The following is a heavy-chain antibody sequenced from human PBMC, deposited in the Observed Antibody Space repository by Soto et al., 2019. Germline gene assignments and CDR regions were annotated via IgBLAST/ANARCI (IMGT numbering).Heavy chain of an antibody. CDR2: IKGEGSST. CDR3: ARGIPGHYAFDV. J-gene: IGHJ3*01. Sequence: EVQLVESGGGLVQPGGSLRLSCAASGFTFSNYWMHWVRQVPGKGLVWVARIKGEGSSTNYADSVKGRFTISRDNAQNTLFVQINSLTAEATAVYSCARGIPGHYAFDVWGQGTMVTVSS. D-gene: IGHD1-1*01. CDR1: GFTFSNYW. V-gene: IGHV3-74*01.